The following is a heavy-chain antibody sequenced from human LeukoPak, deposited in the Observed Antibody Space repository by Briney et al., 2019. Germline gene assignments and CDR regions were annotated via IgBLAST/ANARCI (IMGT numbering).Heavy chain of an antibody. CDR1: GGSISRGGYS. V-gene: IGHV4-30-2*01. Sequence: SETLSLTCAVSGGSISRGGYSWSWIRQPPGKGLEWIGYIYHSGSTYYNPSLKSRVTISVDRSKNQFSLKLSSVTAADTAVYYCAREGSGSYTLDYWGQGTLVTVSS. J-gene: IGHJ4*02. D-gene: IGHD3-10*01. CDR2: IYHSGST. CDR3: AREGSGSYTLDY.